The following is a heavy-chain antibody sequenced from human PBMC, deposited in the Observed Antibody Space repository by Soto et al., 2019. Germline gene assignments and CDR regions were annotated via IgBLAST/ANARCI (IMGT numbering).Heavy chain of an antibody. Sequence: GGSLRLSCAASGFTFSSYATSWVRQAPGKGLEWVSAISGSGGSTYYADSVKGRFTISRDNSKNSLYLQMNSLRAEDTAVYYCAKDQGIEYSSSWYYYYYGMDVWGQGTTVTVSS. CDR1: GFTFSSYA. CDR3: AKDQGIEYSSSWYYYYYGMDV. J-gene: IGHJ6*02. D-gene: IGHD6-6*01. CDR2: ISGSGGST. V-gene: IGHV3-23*01.